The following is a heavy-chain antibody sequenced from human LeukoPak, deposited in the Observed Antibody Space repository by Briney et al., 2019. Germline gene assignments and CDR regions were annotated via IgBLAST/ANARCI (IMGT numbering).Heavy chain of an antibody. J-gene: IGHJ4*02. Sequence: GGSLRLSCAASGFTFSSYSMNWVRQAPGKGLEWVSSISSSSSYIYYADSVKGRFTISRDNAKDSLYLQMNSLRAEDTAVYYCVRVYSGYDYWYFHYWGQGIMVAVSS. CDR1: GFTFSSYS. V-gene: IGHV3-21*01. D-gene: IGHD5-12*01. CDR3: VRVYSGYDYWYFHY. CDR2: ISSSSSYI.